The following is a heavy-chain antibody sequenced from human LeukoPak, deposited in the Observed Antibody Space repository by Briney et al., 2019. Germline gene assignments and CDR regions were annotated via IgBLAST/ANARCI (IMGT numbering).Heavy chain of an antibody. D-gene: IGHD5-24*01. V-gene: IGHV1-2*02. CDR1: GYTFTGYY. CDR3: VPEGRGSEY. CDR2: INPNSGDT. Sequence: ASVKVSCEASGYTFTGYYLHWVRQAPGQGLAWMGWINPNSGDTNYAQKFHGRVTMTREMSISTAYMELSRLTSDNTAVYYCVPEGRGSEYWGQGTLVAVSS. J-gene: IGHJ4*02.